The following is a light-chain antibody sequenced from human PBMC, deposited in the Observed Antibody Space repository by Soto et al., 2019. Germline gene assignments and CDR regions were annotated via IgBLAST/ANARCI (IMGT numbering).Light chain of an antibody. CDR2: DAS. J-gene: IGKJ4*01. CDR1: QSIRSY. Sequence: EIVLTQSPAILSLSPGERATLSCRASQSIRSYLAWYQQKPGQAPRLLIYDASDRATGIPDRFSGSGSGTAFPPPISSLGPKDFAVYSCHQGRAGPLTSGGGTRVDTK. V-gene: IGKV3-11*01. CDR3: HQGRAGPLT.